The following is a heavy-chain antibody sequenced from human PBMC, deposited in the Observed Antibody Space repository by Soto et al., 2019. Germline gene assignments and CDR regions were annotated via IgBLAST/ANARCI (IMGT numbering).Heavy chain of an antibody. CDR1: GFTFSSYS. Sequence: GSLRLSCAASGFTFSSYSMNWVRQAPGKGLEWVAYISISSITIFYADSVKGRFTIYRDDAKNSLFLQMNSLTDDDTSVYYCARDNGIAGSFDPWGQGTLVTVSS. D-gene: IGHD6-13*01. CDR3: ARDNGIAGSFDP. J-gene: IGHJ5*02. CDR2: ISISSITI. V-gene: IGHV3-48*02.